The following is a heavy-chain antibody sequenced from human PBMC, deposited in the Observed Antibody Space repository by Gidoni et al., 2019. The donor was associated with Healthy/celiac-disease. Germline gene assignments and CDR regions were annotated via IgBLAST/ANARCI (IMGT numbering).Heavy chain of an antibody. J-gene: IGHJ6*03. CDR2: ITAGNGNT. CDR1: RFSLTSYS. Sequence: QLQHVQPGPVVQTPGPSVKVSCKASRFSLTSYSMLWVRQAPGQRLEWMGWITAGNGNTKYTQKFQGRVTITRDASASTAYMELSSLRTEDTAVYYCASGEGYDDSSGYPRGYYYYMDVWGRGTTVTVSS. CDR3: ASGEGYDDSSGYPRGYYYYMDV. V-gene: IGHV1-3*01. D-gene: IGHD3-22*01.